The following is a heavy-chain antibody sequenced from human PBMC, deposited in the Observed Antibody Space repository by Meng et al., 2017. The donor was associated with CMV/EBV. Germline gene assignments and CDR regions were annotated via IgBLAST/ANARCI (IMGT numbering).Heavy chain of an antibody. CDR2: INSDGSST. J-gene: IGHJ6*02. Sequence: GESLKISCAASGFTFSSYWMHWVRQAPGKGLVWVSRINSDGSSTSYADSVKGRFTISRDNAKNSLYLQMNSLRAEDTAVYYCARENPYYDFWSGYQGYYYYGMDVWGQGTTVTVSS. V-gene: IGHV3-74*01. CDR1: GFTFSSYW. CDR3: ARENPYYDFWSGYQGYYYYGMDV. D-gene: IGHD3-3*01.